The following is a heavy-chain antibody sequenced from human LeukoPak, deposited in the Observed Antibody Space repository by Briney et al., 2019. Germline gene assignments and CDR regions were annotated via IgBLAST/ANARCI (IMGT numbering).Heavy chain of an antibody. V-gene: IGHV1-18*01. CDR1: GYTFTSYG. J-gene: IGHJ6*02. CDR2: INPYNGNT. Sequence: ASVKVSCKASGYTFTSYGITWVRQAPGQGLEWMGWINPYNGNTKFAQRLQGRVTMTTDTSTSTAYMELRSLRSDDTAVYYCARGDFYGSGSYPGAGMDVWGQGTTVSVSS. D-gene: IGHD3-10*01. CDR3: ARGDFYGSGSYPGAGMDV.